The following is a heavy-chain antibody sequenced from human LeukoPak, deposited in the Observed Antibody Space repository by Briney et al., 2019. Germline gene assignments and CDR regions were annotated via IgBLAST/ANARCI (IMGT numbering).Heavy chain of an antibody. CDR3: ARLTRRSGNYFDY. CDR1: GGSINYYY. D-gene: IGHD1-1*01. J-gene: IGHJ4*02. CDR2: IYYSGGT. Sequence: PSETLSLTCTVSGGSINYYYWMWIRQPPGKGLEWIGYIYYSGGTHYNPSLKSRVTMLVDTSKNQFSLKLTAVTAADTAVYYCARLTRRSGNYFDYWGQGTLVTASS. V-gene: IGHV4-59*01.